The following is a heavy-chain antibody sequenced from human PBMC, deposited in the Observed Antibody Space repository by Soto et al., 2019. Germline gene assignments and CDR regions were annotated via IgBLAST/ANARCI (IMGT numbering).Heavy chain of an antibody. CDR2: ISYDGSNK. CDR3: ARDAFSGSHRAYYGMDV. CDR1: GLTFSSYA. D-gene: IGHD1-26*01. J-gene: IGHJ6*02. Sequence: GGSLRLSCAASGLTFSSYAIHWVRQAPGKGLEWVAVISYDGSNKYYADSVKGRFTISRDNSKNMLYLQMNSLRGEDTAVFYCARDAFSGSHRAYYGMDVWGQGTTVTVSS. V-gene: IGHV3-30-3*01.